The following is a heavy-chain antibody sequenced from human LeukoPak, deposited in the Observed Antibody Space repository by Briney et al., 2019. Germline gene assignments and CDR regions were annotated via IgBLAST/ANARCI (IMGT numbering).Heavy chain of an antibody. CDR3: ARDLGQYYDTSDNWFDP. V-gene: IGHV3-74*01. D-gene: IGHD3-22*01. CDR2: TNMDDSLT. J-gene: IGHJ5*02. Sequence: GGSLRLSCAASGFTFSSYWMHWVRQAPGKGLVWVSRTNMDDSLTNYADSVKGRFTISRDNAKNTLNLQMNSLRAEDTAVYYCARDLGQYYDTSDNWFDPWGQGTLVTVSS. CDR1: GFTFSSYW.